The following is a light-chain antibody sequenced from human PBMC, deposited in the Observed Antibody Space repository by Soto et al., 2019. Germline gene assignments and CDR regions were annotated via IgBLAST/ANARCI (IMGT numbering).Light chain of an antibody. V-gene: IGLV2-14*01. J-gene: IGLJ2*01. CDR2: DVS. CDR1: SSDVGDYNS. Sequence: QSALTQPASVSGSPGQSITLSCSGTSSDVGDYNSVSWYQQQPDKAPKLMIYDVSNRPSGVSNRFSGSKSGNTASLTISGLQAEDEADYYCSSFTSSNTVIFGGGTKLTVL. CDR3: SSFTSSNTVI.